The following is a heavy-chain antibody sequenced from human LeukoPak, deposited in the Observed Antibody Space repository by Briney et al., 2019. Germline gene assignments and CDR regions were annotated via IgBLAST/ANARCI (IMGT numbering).Heavy chain of an antibody. CDR3: ASITSGFDY. V-gene: IGHV1-69*06. CDR1: GYTFTGYY. CDR2: IIPIFGTA. Sequence: GASVKVSGKASGYTFTGYYMHWVRQAPGQGLEWMGWIIPIFGTANYAQEFQGRVTITADKSTSTAYMELSSLRSEDTAVYYCASITSGFDYWGQGTLVTVSS. J-gene: IGHJ4*02. D-gene: IGHD3-10*01.